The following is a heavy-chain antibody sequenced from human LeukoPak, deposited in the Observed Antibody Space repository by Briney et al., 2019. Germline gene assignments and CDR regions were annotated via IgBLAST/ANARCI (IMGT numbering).Heavy chain of an antibody. CDR1: GGSISSYY. D-gene: IGHD3-10*01. V-gene: IGHV4-59*01. CDR2: IYYSGGT. CDR3: ARVTDGSGSYPPINYYYYMDV. J-gene: IGHJ6*03. Sequence: SETLSLTCTVSGGSISSYYWSWIRQPPGKGLEWIGYIYYSGGTNYNPSLKSRVTISVDTSKNQFSLKLSSVTAADTAVYYCARVTDGSGSYPPINYYYYMDVWGKGTTVTISS.